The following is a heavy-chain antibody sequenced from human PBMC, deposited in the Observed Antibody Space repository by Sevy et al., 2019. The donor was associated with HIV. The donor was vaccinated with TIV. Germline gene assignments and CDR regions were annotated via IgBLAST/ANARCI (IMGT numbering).Heavy chain of an antibody. CDR3: ARRPDFGGIIPTGVLDV. J-gene: IGHJ6*02. CDR2: ISDSGRST. D-gene: IGHD3-3*01. V-gene: IGHV3-23*01. CDR1: GFTFGTYA. Sequence: GGSLRLSCAGSGFTFGTYAMTWVRQAPGKGLQWVSVISDSGRSTYYADSVQGRVTISRDNSKNTMHLHMNSLRVEDTATYNCARRPDFGGIIPTGVLDVWGQGTTVTVSS.